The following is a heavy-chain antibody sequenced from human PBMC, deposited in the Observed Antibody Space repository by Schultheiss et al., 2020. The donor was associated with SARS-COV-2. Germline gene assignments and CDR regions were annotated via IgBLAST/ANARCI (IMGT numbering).Heavy chain of an antibody. J-gene: IGHJ3*02. V-gene: IGHV3-74*01. CDR2: INGGGTDP. CDR1: GFTFSTYW. Sequence: GESLKISCAASGFTFSTYWMHWVRQAPGKGLVWVSRINGGGTDPYYADSVKGRFTISRDNAKNTLYLQMNGLRAEDTAMYYCSRNFDYGDNDAFGIWGQGTMVTVSS. CDR3: SRNFDYGDNDAFGI. D-gene: IGHD4-17*01.